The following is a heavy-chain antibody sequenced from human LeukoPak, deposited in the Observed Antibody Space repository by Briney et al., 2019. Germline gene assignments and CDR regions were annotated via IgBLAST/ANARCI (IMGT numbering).Heavy chain of an antibody. D-gene: IGHD1-26*01. CDR3: ARSQNSGNFFFMFDY. Sequence: SGPAQLKPTLTLTLTYTLSGFSLRSGGMRVSWIRQPPGKSLEWLIHIVRDDDKFYITSLNNQLTIPTDTPQNQLGLTMTYMYPVDTATYYCARSQNSGNFFFMFDYWGQGTLVTVSS. V-gene: IGHV2-70*04. J-gene: IGHJ4*02. CDR1: GFSLRSGGMR. CDR2: IVRDDDK.